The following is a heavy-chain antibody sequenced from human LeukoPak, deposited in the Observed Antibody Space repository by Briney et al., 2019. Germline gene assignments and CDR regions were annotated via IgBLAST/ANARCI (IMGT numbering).Heavy chain of an antibody. CDR2: IKSKTDGGTT. CDR1: GFTFSNAW. D-gene: IGHD2-2*02. CDR3: TTGLLAIRLGYYYYMDV. V-gene: IGHV3-15*01. Sequence: PGGSLRLSCAASGFTFSNAWMSWVRQAPGKGLEWVGRIKSKTDGGTTDYAAPVKGRFTISRDDSKNTLYLQMNSLKTEDTAVYYCTTGLLAIRLGYYYYMDVWGKGTTVTVSS. J-gene: IGHJ6*03.